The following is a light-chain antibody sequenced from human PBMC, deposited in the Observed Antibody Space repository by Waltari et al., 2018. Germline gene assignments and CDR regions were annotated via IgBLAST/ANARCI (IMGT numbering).Light chain of an antibody. V-gene: IGLV3-27*01. Sequence: SYELTQPSSVSVSPGQTARITCSGDVLAKKYARWFQQKPGQAPVLVIYKDSERPSGIPERFSGSSSGTTVTLTNSGAQVEDEADYYCYSDADNNRVFGGGTKLTVL. J-gene: IGLJ3*02. CDR1: VLAKKY. CDR2: KDS. CDR3: YSDADNNRV.